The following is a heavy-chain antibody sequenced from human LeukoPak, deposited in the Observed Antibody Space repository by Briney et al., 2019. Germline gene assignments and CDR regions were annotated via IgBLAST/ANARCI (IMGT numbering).Heavy chain of an antibody. CDR2: ISGSGGST. V-gene: IGHV3-23*01. Sequence: GGSLRLSCAASGFTFSSYGMSWVRQAPGKGLEWVSAISGSGGSTYYADSVKGRFTISRDNSKNTLYLQMNSLRAKDTAVYYCAKGSGSYYSYYYYMDVWGKGTTVTVSS. CDR1: GFTFSSYG. J-gene: IGHJ6*03. CDR3: AKGSGSYYSYYYYMDV. D-gene: IGHD3-10*01.